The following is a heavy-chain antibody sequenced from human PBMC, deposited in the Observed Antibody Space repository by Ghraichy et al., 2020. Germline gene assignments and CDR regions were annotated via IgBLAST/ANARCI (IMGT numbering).Heavy chain of an antibody. CDR2: INSDGSST. CDR1: GFTFSRNW. D-gene: IGHD3-22*01. CDR3: VRDWTSSGD. J-gene: IGHJ4*02. V-gene: IGHV3-74*01. Sequence: GGSLRLSCAASGFTFSRNWMYWVYQAPGNGMVWVSRINSDGSSTNYADSVKCRFTIFRDNAKNTLYLQMNSLRAEETAVYSCVRDWTSSGDWGQGSLVTVSS.